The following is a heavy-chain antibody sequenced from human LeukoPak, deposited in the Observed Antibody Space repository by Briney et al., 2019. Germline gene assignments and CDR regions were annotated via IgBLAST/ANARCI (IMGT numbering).Heavy chain of an antibody. D-gene: IGHD3-10*01. CDR2: INWNGGST. J-gene: IGHJ4*02. V-gene: IGHV3-20*04. CDR1: GFTFDDYG. Sequence: GGSLRLSCAASGFTFDDYGLSWVRQAPGKGLEWVSGINWNGGSTGYADSVKGRFTISRENSKNTLYLQMNSLRAEDTAVYYCANVAFYYASGTYVWGQGTLVTVSS. CDR3: ANVAFYYASGTYV.